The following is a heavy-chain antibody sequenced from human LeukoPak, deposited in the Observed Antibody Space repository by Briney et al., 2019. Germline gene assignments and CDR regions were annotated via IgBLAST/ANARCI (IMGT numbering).Heavy chain of an antibody. CDR2: IYYSGST. CDR3: ARENLSGYFDY. Sequence: PSETLSLTCTVSGGPISSYYWSWIRQPPGKGLEWIGYIYYSGSTNYNPSLKSRVTISVDTSKNQFSLKLSSVTAADTAVYYCARENLSGYFDYWGQGTLVTVSS. CDR1: GGPISSYY. V-gene: IGHV4-59*01. D-gene: IGHD6-25*01. J-gene: IGHJ4*02.